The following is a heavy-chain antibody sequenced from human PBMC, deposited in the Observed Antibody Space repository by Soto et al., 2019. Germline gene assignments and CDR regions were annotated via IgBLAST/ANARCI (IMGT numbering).Heavy chain of an antibody. D-gene: IGHD3-22*01. J-gene: IGHJ4*02. CDR2: IIPIFGTA. CDR1: GGTFSSYA. V-gene: IGHV1-69*13. Sequence: SVKVSCKASGGTFSSYAISWVRQAPGQGLEWMGGIIPIFGTANYAQKFQGRVTITADESTSTAYMELSSLRSEDTAVYYCAREGDYYDSSGYLAPFDYWGQGTLVTVSS. CDR3: AREGDYYDSSGYLAPFDY.